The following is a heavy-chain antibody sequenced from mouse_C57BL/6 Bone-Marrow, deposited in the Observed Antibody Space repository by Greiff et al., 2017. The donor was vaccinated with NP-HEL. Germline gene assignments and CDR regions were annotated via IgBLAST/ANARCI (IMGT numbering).Heavy chain of an antibody. CDR2: IDPSDSET. V-gene: IGHV1-52*01. J-gene: IGHJ4*01. CDR1: GYTFTSYW. Sequence: VQLQQPGAELVRPGSSVKLSCKASGYTFTSYWMHWVKQRPIQGLEWIGNIDPSDSETHYNQKFKDKATLTVDKSSSTAYMQLSSLTSEDSAVYYCAREGIGDYAMDYWGQGTSVTVSS. CDR3: AREGIGDYAMDY.